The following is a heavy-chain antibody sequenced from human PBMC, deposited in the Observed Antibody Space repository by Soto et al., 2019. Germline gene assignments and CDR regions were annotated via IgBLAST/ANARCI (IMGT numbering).Heavy chain of an antibody. CDR2: TIPMFGTP. Sequence: QVQLVQSGAEMQQPGASVRVSCKASGGTFSKYAFSWVRQAPGQGLEWLGGTIPMFGTPNYAQKFQGSVAISADESTATVYMELSSLRSEDTAVYFCARPLRDRNYYYGMAVWGQGTTVNVSS. D-gene: IGHD3-22*01. J-gene: IGHJ6*02. CDR1: GGTFSKYA. CDR3: ARPLRDRNYYYGMAV. V-gene: IGHV1-69*01.